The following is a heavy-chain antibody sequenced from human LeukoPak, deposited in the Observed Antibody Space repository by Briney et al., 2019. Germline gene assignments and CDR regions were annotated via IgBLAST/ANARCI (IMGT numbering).Heavy chain of an antibody. J-gene: IGHJ4*02. D-gene: IGHD3-10*01. CDR2: ISAYNGNT. CDR1: GYTFTSYG. CDR3: ARAPCILGFGELHRDSNDY. Sequence: GASVKVSCKASGYTFTSYGITWVRQAPGQGLEWMGWISAYNGNTNYAQKVQGRVTMTTDTSTSTAYMELRRLRFDDTAVYYCARAPCILGFGELHRDSNDYWDQGTLVTVSS. V-gene: IGHV1-18*01.